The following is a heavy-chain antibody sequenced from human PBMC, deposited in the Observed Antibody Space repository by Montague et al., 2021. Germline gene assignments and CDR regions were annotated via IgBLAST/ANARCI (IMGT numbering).Heavy chain of an antibody. Sequence: SETLSLTCTVSGGSISSSTHYWGWIRQTPGKGLDWIGSIFRNGDSFYNPSLKSPVIISVDTSGNQFSLRLTSVTATDTAVYFCARRSRLKSPVDYWGQGTLVTVSS. CDR2: IFRNGDS. CDR1: GGSISSSTHY. V-gene: IGHV4-39*01. J-gene: IGHJ4*02. CDR3: ARRSRLKSPVDY.